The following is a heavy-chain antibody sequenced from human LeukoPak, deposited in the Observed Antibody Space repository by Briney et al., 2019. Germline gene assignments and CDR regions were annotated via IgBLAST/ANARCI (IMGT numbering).Heavy chain of an antibody. V-gene: IGHV4-59*01. Sequence: SETLSLTCTVSGGSISSYYWYWIRQPPGKGLEWIGYIYHTGSTNYSPSLTSRVTISVDGSKNQFSLKLSSVTAADTAVYYCARGNDRYCSSTGCNFFFDNWGQGTLVTVSS. CDR2: IYHTGST. CDR3: ARGNDRYCSSTGCNFFFDN. J-gene: IGHJ4*02. D-gene: IGHD2-2*01. CDR1: GGSISSYY.